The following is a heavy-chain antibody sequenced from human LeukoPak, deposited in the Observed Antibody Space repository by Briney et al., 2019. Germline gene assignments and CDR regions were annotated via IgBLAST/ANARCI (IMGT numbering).Heavy chain of an antibody. V-gene: IGHV3-7*04. Sequence: GGSLRLSCAASGFTFSRFWVSWVRQSPGEGLEWVANIKQDGGEKFYVDSVKGRFTIFRDNAKNSLYLQMNSLRGEDTAVYYCARGTTSRYHNFASWGQGTLVTVSS. CDR1: GFTFSRFW. CDR3: ARGTTSRYHNFAS. CDR2: IKQDGGEK. D-gene: IGHD2-2*01. J-gene: IGHJ4*02.